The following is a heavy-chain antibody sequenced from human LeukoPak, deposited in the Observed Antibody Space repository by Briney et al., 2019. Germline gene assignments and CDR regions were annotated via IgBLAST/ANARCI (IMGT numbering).Heavy chain of an antibody. V-gene: IGHV3-21*01. Sequence: GGSLILFCAASGFTLSSYAMNWVRQAPGKGLEWVSSISSSSSYIYYADSVKGRFTISRDNAKNSLYLQMNSLRAEDTAVYYCARDRIVATIGLSHYWGQGTLVTVSS. J-gene: IGHJ4*02. CDR3: ARDRIVATIGLSHY. CDR1: GFTLSSYA. CDR2: ISSSSSYI. D-gene: IGHD5-12*01.